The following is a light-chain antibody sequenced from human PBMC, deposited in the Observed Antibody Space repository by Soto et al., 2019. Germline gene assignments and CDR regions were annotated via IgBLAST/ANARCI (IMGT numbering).Light chain of an antibody. CDR2: EAS. V-gene: IGKV1-33*01. J-gene: IGKJ4*01. CDR3: QPYDDLPFT. CDR1: QAIGNY. Sequence: DIQMTQSPSSLSASVGDRVTITCQASQAIGNYLTWYQQKPGKAPKLLIYEASNLETGVPSRFSGSGSGTDFTFTINSLQPEDIATYYCQPYDDLPFTFGGGTKVEIK.